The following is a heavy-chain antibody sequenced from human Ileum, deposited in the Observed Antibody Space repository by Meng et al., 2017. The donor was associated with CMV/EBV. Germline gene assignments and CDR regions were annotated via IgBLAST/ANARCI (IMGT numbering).Heavy chain of an antibody. CDR2: IYYRGST. CDR3: ARDWGAHIVVVAPHYYYGMDV. Sequence: SETLSLTCSVSGGTISHAGTYWAWVRQSPGKGLEWIGSIYYRGSTYYNPSLKSRVTISVDLSKNHFSLNLDSVSAADTATYYCARDWGAHIVVVAPHYYYGMDVWGQGTTVTVSS. CDR1: GGTISHAGTY. D-gene: IGHD2-15*01. V-gene: IGHV4-39*02. J-gene: IGHJ6*02.